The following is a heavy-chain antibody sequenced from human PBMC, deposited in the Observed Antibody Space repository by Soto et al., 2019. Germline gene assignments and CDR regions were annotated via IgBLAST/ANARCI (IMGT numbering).Heavy chain of an antibody. J-gene: IGHJ4*02. Sequence: SETLSLTCTVSGGSISSGDYYWSWIRQPPGKGLEWIGYIYYSGSTYYNPSLKSRVTISVDTSKNQFSLKLSSVTAADTAVYYCARERYYYDSSGYYYGRYFDYWGQGTLVTVSS. V-gene: IGHV4-30-4*01. D-gene: IGHD3-22*01. CDR1: GGSISSGDYY. CDR2: IYYSGST. CDR3: ARERYYYDSSGYYYGRYFDY.